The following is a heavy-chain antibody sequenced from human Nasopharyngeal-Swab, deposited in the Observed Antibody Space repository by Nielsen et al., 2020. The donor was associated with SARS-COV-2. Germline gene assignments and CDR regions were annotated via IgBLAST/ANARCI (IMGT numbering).Heavy chain of an antibody. D-gene: IGHD2-15*01. Sequence: GGSLRLSCAASGFTFNNYAMNWVRQAPGKGLEWISYISHSSITIYYADSMKGRFTISRDNAKNSLYLQMNSLRDEDTAVYYCARQDPDYWGQGTLVTVSS. V-gene: IGHV3-48*02. CDR2: ISHSSITI. J-gene: IGHJ4*02. CDR1: GFTFNNYA. CDR3: ARQDPDY.